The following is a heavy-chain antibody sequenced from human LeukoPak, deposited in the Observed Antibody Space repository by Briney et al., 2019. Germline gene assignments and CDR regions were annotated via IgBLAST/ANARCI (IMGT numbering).Heavy chain of an antibody. V-gene: IGHV3-7*05. CDR1: GFTFTSYW. J-gene: IGHJ4*02. CDR3: ARGGYTYGH. CDR2: IKQDGSEK. Sequence: GGSLRLSCAVSGFTFTSYWMSWVRQAPGRGLEWVANIKQDGSEKYYVDSVKGRFTISRDNAKNSLLLQMNSLSAEDTAVYYCARGGYTYGHWGQGTLVTVSS. D-gene: IGHD5-18*01.